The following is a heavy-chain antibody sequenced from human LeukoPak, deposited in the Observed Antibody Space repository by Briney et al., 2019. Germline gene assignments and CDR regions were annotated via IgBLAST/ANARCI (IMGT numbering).Heavy chain of an antibody. V-gene: IGHV1-18*01. J-gene: IGHJ4*02. CDR2: ISAYNGNT. D-gene: IGHD3-10*01. CDR1: GYTFTSYG. Sequence: GASVKVSCKASGYTFTSYGISWVRQVPGQGLEWMGWISAYNGNTNYAQKFQGRVTMTRDTSISTAYMELSSLRSEDTAVYYCARGYYGSGSYYPIFDYWGQGTLVTVSS. CDR3: ARGYYGSGSYYPIFDY.